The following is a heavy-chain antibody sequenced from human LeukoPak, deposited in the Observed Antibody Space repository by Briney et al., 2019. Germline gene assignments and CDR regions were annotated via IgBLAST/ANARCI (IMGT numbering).Heavy chain of an antibody. J-gene: IGHJ5*02. V-gene: IGHV3-23*01. CDR1: GFTFSSYA. Sequence: SGGSLRLSCAASGFTFSSYAMRWVRQAPGKGLEWVSAITGTGGSTYYADSVKGRFTISRDNSKNTLYLQMNSLRAEETAVYDIATRGYCSGTSCYAPQPWGQGTLVTVSS. D-gene: IGHD2-2*01. CDR2: ITGTGGST. CDR3: ATRGYCSGTSCYAPQP.